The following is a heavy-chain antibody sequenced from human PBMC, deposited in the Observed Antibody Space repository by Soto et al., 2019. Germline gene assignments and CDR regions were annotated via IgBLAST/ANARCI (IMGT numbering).Heavy chain of an antibody. J-gene: IGHJ4*02. D-gene: IGHD3-3*01. CDR1: GYTFSSHA. Sequence: ASVKVSCNASGYTFSSHAMHWVRQAPGQRLEWMGWINAGNGNTKYSQNFQGRVAITRDTSASTAYMELRSLRSEDTAVYYCARDGARITVFGVVYYFDYWGQGTLVTVSS. CDR2: INAGNGNT. CDR3: ARDGARITVFGVVYYFDY. V-gene: IGHV1-3*01.